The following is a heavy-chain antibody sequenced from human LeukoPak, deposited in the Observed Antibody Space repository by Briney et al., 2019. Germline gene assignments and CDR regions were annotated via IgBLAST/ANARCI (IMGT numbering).Heavy chain of an antibody. D-gene: IGHD2-15*01. CDR3: ARGYCSGGSCYHAVDY. CDR1: GYTLTSYG. J-gene: IGHJ4*02. V-gene: IGHV1-18*01. CDR2: ISAYNGNT. Sequence: GASVKVSCKASGYTLTSYGISWVRQAPGQGLEWMGWISAYNGNTNYAQKLQGRVTMTTDTSTSTAYMELRSLRSDDTAVYYCARGYCSGGSCYHAVDYWGQGTLVTVSS.